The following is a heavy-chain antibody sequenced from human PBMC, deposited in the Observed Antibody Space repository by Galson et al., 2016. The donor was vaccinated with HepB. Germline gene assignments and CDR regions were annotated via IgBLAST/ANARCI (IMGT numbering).Heavy chain of an antibody. CDR3: ARSYLLGRGFGS. CDR2: TYYRSDWRS. CDR1: GDSVFNNNAG. J-gene: IGHJ4*02. V-gene: IGHV6-1*01. Sequence: CAISGDSVFNNNAGWNWVRQSPSRGLEWLGRTYYRSDWRSDYADSVKGRITINPDPSDNHFSLHLDSVTPEDTAVYYCARSYLLGRGFGSWGQGTLVTVSS. D-gene: IGHD7-27*01.